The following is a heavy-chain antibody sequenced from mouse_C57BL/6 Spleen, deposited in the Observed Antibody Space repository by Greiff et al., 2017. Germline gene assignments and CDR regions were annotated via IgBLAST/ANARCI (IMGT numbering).Heavy chain of an antibody. J-gene: IGHJ4*01. Sequence: VQLQQSGAELARPGASVKLSCKASGYTFTSYGISWVKQRTGQGLEWIGEIYPRSGNTYYNVKFKGKATLTADKSSSTAYMVLRSLTSEDSAVYFCASDRRGYAMGYWGQGASVTVSS. CDR3: ASDRRGYAMGY. V-gene: IGHV1-81*01. CDR2: IYPRSGNT. CDR1: GYTFTSYG.